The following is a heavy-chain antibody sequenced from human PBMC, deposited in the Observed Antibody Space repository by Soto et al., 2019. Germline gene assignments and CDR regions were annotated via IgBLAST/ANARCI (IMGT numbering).Heavy chain of an antibody. CDR1: GYTLTELS. D-gene: IGHD6-13*01. V-gene: IGHV1-24*01. CDR2: FDPEDGEI. CDR3: ATFLRGGSSWYLEDSYYIIDV. Sequence: ASVKVSCKVSGYTLTELSMHWVRQAPGKGLEWMGGFDPEDGEIIYAENFQGRVTVTQDTSTGTAYMELSSLRSEDTAVYYCATFLRGGSSWYLEDSYYIIDVWGQGTTVTVSS. J-gene: IGHJ6*02.